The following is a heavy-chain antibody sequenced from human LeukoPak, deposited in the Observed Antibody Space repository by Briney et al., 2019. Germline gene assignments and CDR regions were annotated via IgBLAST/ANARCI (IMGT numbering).Heavy chain of an antibody. J-gene: IGHJ6*02. D-gene: IGHD3-22*01. CDR2: IYYSGST. CDR3: ARNPYYYDSSGYSLYYYGMDV. CDR1: GGSISSYY. Sequence: SETLSLTCTVSGGSISSYYWSWIRQPPGKGLEWIGYIYYSGSTNYNPSLKSRVTISVDTSKNQLSLKLSSVTAADTAVYYCARNPYYYDSSGYSLYYYGMDVWGQGTTVTVSS. V-gene: IGHV4-59*08.